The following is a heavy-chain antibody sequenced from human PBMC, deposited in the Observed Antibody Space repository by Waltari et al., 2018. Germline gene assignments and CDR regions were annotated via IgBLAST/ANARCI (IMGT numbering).Heavy chain of an antibody. CDR2: INPNSGGT. CDR1: GYTFTGYY. V-gene: IGHV1-2*02. Sequence: QVQLVQSGAEVKKPGASVKVSCKASGYTFTGYYMHWVRQAPGQGLEWMGWINPNSGGTNYAQKFQGRVTMTRDTSISTAYMELSRLRSDDTAVYYCARGAPSIAARNTPIDYWGQGTLVTVSS. J-gene: IGHJ4*02. CDR3: ARGAPSIAARNTPIDY. D-gene: IGHD6-6*01.